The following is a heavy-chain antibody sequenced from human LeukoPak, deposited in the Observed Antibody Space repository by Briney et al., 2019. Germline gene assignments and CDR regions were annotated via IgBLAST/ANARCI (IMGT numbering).Heavy chain of an antibody. J-gene: IGHJ6*04. Sequence: SETLSLTCTISGGSITNYYWNWIRQSAGKGLEWIGRKSVSGHTNYRSSLESRVTMSVDTSKNQFSLRLTSVTTTDTAVYYCVRVSRIDYGANPEGDVWGKGITVIVSS. V-gene: IGHV4-4*07. CDR1: GGSITNYY. CDR2: KSVSGHT. CDR3: VRVSRIDYGANPEGDV. D-gene: IGHD4/OR15-4a*01.